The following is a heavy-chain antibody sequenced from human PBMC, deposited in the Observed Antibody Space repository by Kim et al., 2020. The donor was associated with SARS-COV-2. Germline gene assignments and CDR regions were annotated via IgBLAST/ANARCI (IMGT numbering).Heavy chain of an antibody. J-gene: IGHJ4*02. Sequence: PVKGRFPISRDDSKNTLYLQMNSLKTEDTAVYYCTSTGGPTTVVTPEPDYWGQGTLVTVSS. D-gene: IGHD4-17*01. V-gene: IGHV3-15*01. CDR3: TSTGGPTTVVTPEPDY.